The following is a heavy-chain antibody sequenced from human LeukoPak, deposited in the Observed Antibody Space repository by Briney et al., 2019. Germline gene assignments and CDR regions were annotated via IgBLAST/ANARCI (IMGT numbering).Heavy chain of an antibody. V-gene: IGHV1-46*01. CDR2: INPSGGST. Sequence: GASVKVSCKASGYTFTSYYMHWVRQAPGQGLEWMGIINPSGGSTSYAQKFQGRVTMTRDTSTSTVHMELSSLRSEDTAVYYCARTGLYDSSGYYYVSAWYYGMDVWGQGTTVTVSS. CDR1: GYTFTSYY. D-gene: IGHD3-22*01. J-gene: IGHJ6*02. CDR3: ARTGLYDSSGYYYVSAWYYGMDV.